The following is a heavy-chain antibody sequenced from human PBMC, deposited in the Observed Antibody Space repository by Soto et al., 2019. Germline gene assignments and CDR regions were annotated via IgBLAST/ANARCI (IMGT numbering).Heavy chain of an antibody. CDR2: IIPILGIA. J-gene: IGHJ4*02. D-gene: IGHD2-2*01. CDR1: GGTFSSYT. V-gene: IGHV1-69*02. Sequence: QVPLVQSGAEVKKPGSSVKVSCKASGGTFSSYTISWVRQAPGQGLEWMGRIIPILGIANYAQKFQGRVTITADKSPSTAYMELSSLRSEDTAVYYCARAYCSSTSCYAGGWYYFDYWGQGTLGTVSS. CDR3: ARAYCSSTSCYAGGWYYFDY.